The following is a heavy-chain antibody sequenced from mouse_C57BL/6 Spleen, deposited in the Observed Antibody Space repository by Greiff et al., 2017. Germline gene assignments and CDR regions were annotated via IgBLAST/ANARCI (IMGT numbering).Heavy chain of an antibody. D-gene: IGHD2-3*01. CDR1: GYTFISYG. V-gene: IGHV1-81*01. CDR2: IYPRSGNT. J-gene: IGHJ3*01. Sequence: VQLQQSGAELARPGASVKLSCKASGYTFISYGISWVKQRTGQGLEWIGEIYPRSGNTYYNEKFKGKATLTAAKSSSTAYMELRSLTSEDSAVYFCAREKGLSDGSPWFAYWGQGTLVTVSA. CDR3: AREKGLSDGSPWFAY.